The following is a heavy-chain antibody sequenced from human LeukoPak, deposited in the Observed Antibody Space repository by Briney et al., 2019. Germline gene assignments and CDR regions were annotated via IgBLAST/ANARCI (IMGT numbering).Heavy chain of an antibody. CDR1: GGSISSGDYY. V-gene: IGHV4-61*08. Sequence: PSETLSLTCTVSGGSISSGDYYWSWIRQPPGKGLEWIGYIYYSGSTYYNPSLKSRITISLDTSNNQFSLKLSSVTAADTAVYYCARSSGHSYGDFDYWGQGTLVTVSS. CDR2: IYYSGST. D-gene: IGHD5-18*01. J-gene: IGHJ4*02. CDR3: ARSSGHSYGDFDY.